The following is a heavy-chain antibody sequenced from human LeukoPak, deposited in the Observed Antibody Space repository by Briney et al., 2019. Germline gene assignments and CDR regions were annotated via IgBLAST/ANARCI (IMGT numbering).Heavy chain of an antibody. CDR3: AKDFATTGRYSHGSAST. D-gene: IGHD3-10*01. CDR1: GFTFSRHW. CDR2: IRYDGSNK. J-gene: IGHJ4*02. Sequence: PGGSLRLSCAASGFTFSRHWMSWVRQAPGKGLEWVAFIRYDGSNKYYADSVKGRFTISRDNSKNTLYLQMNSLRADDTAVYYCAKDFATTGRYSHGSASTWGQGTLVTVSS. V-gene: IGHV3-30*02.